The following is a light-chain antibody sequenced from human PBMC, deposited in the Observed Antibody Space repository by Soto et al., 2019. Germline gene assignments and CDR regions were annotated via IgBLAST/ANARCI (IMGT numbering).Light chain of an antibody. Sequence: IQMTQSPSTLSASVGDRVAITCRASQSIGIWLAWYQKKPGKAPRFLIYKASTLQTGVPSRFSGSGSGTEFTLTISSLQPHDFATYYCQQYNDYSWTFGQGTKVEIK. CDR2: KAS. CDR1: QSIGIW. CDR3: QQYNDYSWT. J-gene: IGKJ1*01. V-gene: IGKV1-5*03.